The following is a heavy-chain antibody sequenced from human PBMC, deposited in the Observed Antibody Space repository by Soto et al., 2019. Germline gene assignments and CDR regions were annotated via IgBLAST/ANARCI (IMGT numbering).Heavy chain of an antibody. CDR3: ATETSQNVYSHYGMDV. D-gene: IGHD2-15*01. Sequence: AETLSLTSAIYGGSFSGVFGSWIRQPPGKGLEWIGEVNDSGTTNYNPSLKSGVTISADTSKAHVSLSLTSVTSADTAVYYCATETSQNVYSHYGMDVWGQGTPVTVSS. CDR1: GGSFSGVF. J-gene: IGHJ6*02. V-gene: IGHV4-34*01. CDR2: VNDSGTT.